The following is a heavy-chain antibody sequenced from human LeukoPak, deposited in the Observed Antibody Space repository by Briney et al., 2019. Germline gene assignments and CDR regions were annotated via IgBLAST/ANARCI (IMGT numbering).Heavy chain of an antibody. CDR2: ISSSSSST. V-gene: IGHV3-11*03. Sequence: GGSLRLSCAASGFTFSDYYMSWIRQAPGKGLKWVSYISSSSSSTSYADSVKGRFTISRDNAKNSLYLQMNSLRAEDAAVYDCARCAGFGESCDYWSQGTLVTVSS. CDR3: ARCAGFGESCDY. CDR1: GFTFSDYY. J-gene: IGHJ4*02. D-gene: IGHD3-10*01.